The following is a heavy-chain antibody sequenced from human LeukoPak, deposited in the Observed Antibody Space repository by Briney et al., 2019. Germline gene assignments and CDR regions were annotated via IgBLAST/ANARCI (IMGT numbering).Heavy chain of an antibody. D-gene: IGHD2-8*01. CDR3: ARDLSGVNPFDY. Sequence: PSETLSLTCTVSGGSISSYYWSWIRQPPGKGLEWIGYIYYSGSTNYNPSLKSRVTISVDTSKNQFSLKLSSVTAADTAVYYCARDLSGVNPFDYWGQGTLVTVSS. CDR2: IYYSGST. V-gene: IGHV4-59*01. J-gene: IGHJ4*02. CDR1: GGSISSYY.